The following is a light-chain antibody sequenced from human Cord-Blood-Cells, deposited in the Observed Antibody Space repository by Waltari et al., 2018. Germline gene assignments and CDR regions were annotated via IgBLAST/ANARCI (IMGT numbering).Light chain of an antibody. CDR2: RNN. V-gene: IGLV1-47*01. CDR3: AAWDDSLSGPV. CDR1: SPNIGSNY. Sequence: QSVLTQPPSASGTPGTRVTIPCSGSSPNIGSNYVYCYQQLPGTAPKLLIYRNNQRPSGVPDRFSGSKSGTSASLAISGRRSEDEADYYCAAWDDSLSGPVFGGGTKLTVL. J-gene: IGLJ2*01.